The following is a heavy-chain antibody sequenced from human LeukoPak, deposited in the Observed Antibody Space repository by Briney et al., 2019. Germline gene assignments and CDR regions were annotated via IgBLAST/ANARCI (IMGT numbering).Heavy chain of an antibody. D-gene: IGHD6-13*01. CDR3: ASCYAAAAGTWFDP. CDR2: INPNSGGT. V-gene: IGHV1-2*02. CDR1: GYTFTGYY. Sequence: ASVKVSCKASGYTFTGYYMHWVRQAPGQGLEWMGWINPNSGGTNYAQKFQGRVTMTRDTSISTAYMELSRLRSDDTAVYYCASCYAAAAGTWFDPWGQGTLVTVSS. J-gene: IGHJ5*02.